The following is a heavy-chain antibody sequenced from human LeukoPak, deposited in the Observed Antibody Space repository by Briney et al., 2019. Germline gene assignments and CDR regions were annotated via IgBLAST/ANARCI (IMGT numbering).Heavy chain of an antibody. J-gene: IGHJ4*02. CDR3: ARGGGSSWRFDH. CDR1: GYSISSGYY. V-gene: IGHV4-38-2*01. CDR2: IYHSGST. D-gene: IGHD1-26*01. Sequence: PSETLSLTCGVSGYSISSGYYWGWIRQPPGKGLEWIGSIYHSGSTYYNPSLKSRVTISVDTSKNQFSLKLSSVTAADTAVYYCARGGGSSWRFDHWGQGTLVTVSS.